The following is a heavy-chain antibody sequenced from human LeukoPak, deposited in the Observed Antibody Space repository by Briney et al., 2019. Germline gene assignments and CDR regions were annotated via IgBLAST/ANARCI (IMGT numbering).Heavy chain of an antibody. CDR3: ARHYGGNYHFDY. Sequence: SETLSLTCTVSGGSISSYYWSWIRQPPGKGLEWIGYIYYSGSTNYNPSLKSRVTISVDTSKNQFSLKLSSATAADTAVYYCARHYGGNYHFDYWGQGTLVTVSS. CDR2: IYYSGST. V-gene: IGHV4-59*08. CDR1: GGSISSYY. J-gene: IGHJ4*02. D-gene: IGHD4-17*01.